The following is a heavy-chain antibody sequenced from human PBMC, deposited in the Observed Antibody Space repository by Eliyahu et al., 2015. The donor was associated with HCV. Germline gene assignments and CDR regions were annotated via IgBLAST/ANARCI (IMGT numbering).Heavy chain of an antibody. Sequence: QLQLQESGPGLVKPSETLSLTCXVSGGATITGXXYYWGWIRQPPGKGLEWIGSIYYTGSTYYNPSLKSRVTISVDTSKNQFSLKVNSVTAADTAVYYCARQDSSMGLSWGQGTLVTVSS. D-gene: IGHD5-18*01. CDR2: IYYTGST. V-gene: IGHV4-39*01. CDR3: ARQDSSMGLS. CDR1: GGATITGXXYY. J-gene: IGHJ4*02.